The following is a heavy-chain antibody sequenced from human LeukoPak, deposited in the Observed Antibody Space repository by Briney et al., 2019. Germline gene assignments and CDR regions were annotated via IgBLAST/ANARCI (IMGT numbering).Heavy chain of an antibody. CDR3: ATSRGAVAGNWFDP. D-gene: IGHD6-19*01. CDR1: GYTLTELS. Sequence: ASVKVSCKVSGYTLTELSMHWVRQAPGKGLEWMGGFDPEDGETIYAQKFQGRVTMTEDTSTDTAYMELSSLRSEDMAVYYCATSRGAVAGNWFDPWGQGTLVTVSS. V-gene: IGHV1-24*01. J-gene: IGHJ5*02. CDR2: FDPEDGET.